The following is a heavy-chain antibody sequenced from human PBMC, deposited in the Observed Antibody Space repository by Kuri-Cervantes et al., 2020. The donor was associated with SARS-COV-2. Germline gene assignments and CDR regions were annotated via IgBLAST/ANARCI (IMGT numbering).Heavy chain of an antibody. CDR2: INAGNGNT. V-gene: IGHV1-3*01. CDR3: ARADSGLMYRFDP. J-gene: IGHJ5*02. D-gene: IGHD6-19*01. CDR1: GYTFTSYA. Sequence: ASVKVSCKASGYTFTSYAIHWVRQAPGQRLEWMGWINAGNGNTRYSQKFRGRVTITRDTSASTAYMELSSPTSEDTAVYYCARADSGLMYRFDPWGQGTLVTVSS.